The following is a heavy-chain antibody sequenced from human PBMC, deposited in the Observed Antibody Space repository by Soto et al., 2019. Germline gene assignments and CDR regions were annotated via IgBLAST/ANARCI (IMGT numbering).Heavy chain of an antibody. Sequence: ASVKVSCKASGYTFTGYYMHWVRQAPGQGLEWMGWINPNSGGTNYAQKFQGWVTITRDTSASTAYMELSSLRSEDTAVYYCAREGLVTKYGLLYMDVWGKGTTVTVSS. J-gene: IGHJ6*03. CDR2: INPNSGGT. CDR3: AREGLVTKYGLLYMDV. CDR1: GYTFTGYY. D-gene: IGHD4-17*01. V-gene: IGHV1-2*04.